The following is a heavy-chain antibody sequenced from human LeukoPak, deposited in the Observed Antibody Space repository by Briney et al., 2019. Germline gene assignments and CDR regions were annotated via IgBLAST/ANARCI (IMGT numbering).Heavy chain of an antibody. Sequence: SETLSLTCTVSGYSISSDYYWGWIRQPPGKGLEWIGSIYHSGSTYYNPSLKSRVTISVDTSKNQFSLKLSSVTAADTAVYYCARDLMLGYGDARLRGDNWFDPWGQGTLVTVSS. J-gene: IGHJ5*02. D-gene: IGHD4-17*01. CDR1: GYSISSDYY. CDR2: IYHSGST. CDR3: ARDLMLGYGDARLRGDNWFDP. V-gene: IGHV4-38-2*02.